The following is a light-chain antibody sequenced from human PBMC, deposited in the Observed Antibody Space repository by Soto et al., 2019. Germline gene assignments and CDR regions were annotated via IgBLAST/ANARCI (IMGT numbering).Light chain of an antibody. Sequence: DIQMTQSPSTLSASVGDRITITCRASHTITRLAWYQQKPGKAPKLLIFDSSRMRSGVPSRFRGSGSGTEFTLTVSSLQPDDFATYYCQLYTSDSRTFGQGTKVDIK. CDR2: DSS. CDR1: HTITR. J-gene: IGKJ1*01. CDR3: QLYTSDSRT. V-gene: IGKV1-5*01.